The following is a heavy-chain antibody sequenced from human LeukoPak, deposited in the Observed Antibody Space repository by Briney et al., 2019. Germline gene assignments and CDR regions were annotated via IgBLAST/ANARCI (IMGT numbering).Heavy chain of an antibody. Sequence: PGRSLRLSCAASGFTFSSYAMHWVRQAPGKGLEWVAVISYDGSNKYYADSVKGRFTISRDNSKNTLYLQMNSLRAEDTAVYYCARNYYDSSGYSPFGYWGQGTLVTVSS. CDR3: ARNYYDSSGYSPFGY. V-gene: IGHV3-30-3*01. CDR1: GFTFSSYA. J-gene: IGHJ4*02. D-gene: IGHD3-22*01. CDR2: ISYDGSNK.